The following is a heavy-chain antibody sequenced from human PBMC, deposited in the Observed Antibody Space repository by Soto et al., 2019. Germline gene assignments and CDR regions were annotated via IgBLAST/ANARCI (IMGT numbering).Heavy chain of an antibody. Sequence: EVQLLESGGGLVQPGGSLRLSCAASGLTFSSYGMTWVRQAPGKGLEWVSATSGSGDTYNVDSLKGRFTISRDNFKSTLFLQMNSLRAEDTAVYYCATYGGDSGGFEYFKYWGQGTLVTVSS. CDR1: GLTFSSYG. V-gene: IGHV3-23*01. CDR3: ATYGGDSGGFEYFKY. D-gene: IGHD2-21*02. J-gene: IGHJ1*01. CDR2: TSGSGDT.